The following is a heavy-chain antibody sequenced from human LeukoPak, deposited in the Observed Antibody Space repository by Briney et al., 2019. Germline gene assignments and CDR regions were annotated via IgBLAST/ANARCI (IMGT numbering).Heavy chain of an antibody. J-gene: IGHJ4*02. V-gene: IGHV3-15*01. Sequence: GGSLRLSCAASGFTFSNAWMSWVRQAPGKRLEWVGRIKSKTDGGTTDYAAPLKARLTISRDDSKTTLYLQMNSLKTEDTAVYYCASTDYGDNSGYWGQGTLVTVSS. CDR2: IKSKTDGGTT. CDR1: GFTFSNAW. CDR3: ASTDYGDNSGY. D-gene: IGHD4-23*01.